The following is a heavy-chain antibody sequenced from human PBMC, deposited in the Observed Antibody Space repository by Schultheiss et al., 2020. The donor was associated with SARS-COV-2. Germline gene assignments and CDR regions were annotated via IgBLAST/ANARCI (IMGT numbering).Heavy chain of an antibody. V-gene: IGHV4-34*01. CDR2: IYHSGST. CDR3: ARAIILRVAFDI. CDR1: GGSFSGYY. J-gene: IGHJ3*02. D-gene: IGHD3-3*01. Sequence: SQTLSLTCAVYGGSFSGYYWSWIRQPPGKGLEWIGSIYHSGSTYYNPSLKSRVTISVDTSKNQFSLKLSSVTAADTAVYYCARAIILRVAFDIWGQGTMVTVSS.